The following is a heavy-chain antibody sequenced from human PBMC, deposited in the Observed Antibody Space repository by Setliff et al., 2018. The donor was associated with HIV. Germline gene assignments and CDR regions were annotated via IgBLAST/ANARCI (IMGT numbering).Heavy chain of an antibody. CDR3: ARDRLNLHYYDSSGYYYGPDAFDI. CDR2: INTNTGNP. V-gene: IGHV7-4-1*02. Sequence: ASVKVSCKASGYTFTTYGMNWVRQAPGQGLEWMGWINTNTGNPTYAQGFTGRFVFSLDTSVSTAYLQISSLKAEDTAVYYCARDRLNLHYYDSSGYYYGPDAFDIWGQGTMVTVS. D-gene: IGHD3-22*01. CDR1: GYTFTTYG. J-gene: IGHJ3*02.